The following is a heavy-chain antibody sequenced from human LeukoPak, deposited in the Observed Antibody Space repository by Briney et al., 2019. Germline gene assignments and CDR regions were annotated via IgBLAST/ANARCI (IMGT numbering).Heavy chain of an antibody. CDR3: ATGIWFGELFPDY. CDR2: ISSSSSTI. J-gene: IGHJ4*02. D-gene: IGHD3-10*01. CDR1: GFTFSSYS. V-gene: IGHV3-48*01. Sequence: QXGGSXXLSCAASGFTFSSYSMNWVRQAPGKXXEWVSYISSSSSTIYYADSVKGRFTISRDNAKNSLYLQMNSLRAEDTAVYYCATGIWFGELFPDYWGQGTLVTVSS.